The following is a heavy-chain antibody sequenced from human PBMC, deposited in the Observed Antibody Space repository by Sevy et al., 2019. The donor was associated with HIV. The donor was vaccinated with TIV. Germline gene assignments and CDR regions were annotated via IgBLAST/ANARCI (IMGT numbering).Heavy chain of an antibody. J-gene: IGHJ6*02. CDR1: GFTFSSYG. CDR3: ARAGDIVEVAAHYGMDV. V-gene: IGHV3-33*01. Sequence: GGSLRLSCAASGFTFSSYGMHWVRQAPGKGLEWVAVIWYDGINKYYGDSMKGRFTISRDNSKNTVYLQMTNLRAEDTAVYYCARAGDIVEVAAHYGMDVWGQGTTVTVSS. CDR2: IWYDGINK. D-gene: IGHD2-15*01.